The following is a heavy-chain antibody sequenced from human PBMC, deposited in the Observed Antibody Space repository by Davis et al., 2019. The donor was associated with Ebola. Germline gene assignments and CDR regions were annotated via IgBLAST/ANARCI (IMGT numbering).Heavy chain of an antibody. Sequence: PGGSLRLSCAASGFTFSSYAMHWVRQAPGKGLEWVAVISYDGSNKYYTDSVKGRFTISRDNSKNTLYLQMNSLRAEDTAVYYCARDTSWGQGTMVTVSS. CDR1: GFTFSSYA. CDR3: ARDTS. V-gene: IGHV3-30-3*01. CDR2: ISYDGSNK. J-gene: IGHJ3*01.